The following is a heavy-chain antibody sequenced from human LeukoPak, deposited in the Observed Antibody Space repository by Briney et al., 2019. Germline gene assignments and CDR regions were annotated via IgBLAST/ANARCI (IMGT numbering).Heavy chain of an antibody. CDR1: GFTFSTYS. CDR3: VRDDALGYCSSTNCYTENWFDP. Sequence: GGSLRLSCAASGFTFSTYSMNWVRQAPGKGLEWVSYIIGSSDTIYYADSVKGRFTISRHNGKDSLYLQMNSLRAEDTAVYYCVRDDALGYCSSTNCYTENWFDPWGQGTLVTVSS. J-gene: IGHJ5*02. CDR2: IIGSSDTI. V-gene: IGHV3-48*01. D-gene: IGHD2-2*02.